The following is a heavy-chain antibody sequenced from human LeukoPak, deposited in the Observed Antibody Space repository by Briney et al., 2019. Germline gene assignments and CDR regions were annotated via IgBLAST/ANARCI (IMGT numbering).Heavy chain of an antibody. D-gene: IGHD2-15*01. CDR2: IIPIFGTA. J-gene: IGHJ5*02. Sequence: SVKVSCKASGGTFSSYAISWVRQAPGQGLEWTGGIIPIFGTANYAQKFQGRVTMTRNTSISTAYMELSSLRSEDTAVYYCARGAAPIEDWFDPWGQGTLVTVSS. CDR3: ARGAAPIEDWFDP. V-gene: IGHV1-69*05. CDR1: GGTFSSYA.